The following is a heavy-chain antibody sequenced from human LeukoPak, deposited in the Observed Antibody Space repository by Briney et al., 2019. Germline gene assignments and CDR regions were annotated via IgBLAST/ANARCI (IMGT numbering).Heavy chain of an antibody. V-gene: IGHV3-23*01. CDR3: AKGRGGSYGYFDY. CDR2: ISGSGGST. J-gene: IGHJ4*02. Sequence: GGSLRLSCAASGFTFSTYAMSWVRQAPGKGLEWVSTISGSGGSTYYADSVKGRFTISRDNSKNTLYLRMNSLRAEDTAVYYCAKGRGGSYGYFDYWGQGTLVTVSS. CDR1: GFTFSTYA. D-gene: IGHD1-26*01.